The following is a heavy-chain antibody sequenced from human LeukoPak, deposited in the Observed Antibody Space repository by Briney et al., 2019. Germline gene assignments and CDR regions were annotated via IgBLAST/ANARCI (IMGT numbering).Heavy chain of an antibody. CDR3: AKVLSKDTARSGDFDY. J-gene: IGHJ4*02. Sequence: GGSLRLSCAASGFTFSSYSMNWVRQAPGKGLEWVSSISSSSSYIYYADSVKGRFTISRDNAKNSLYLQMNSLRAEDTAVYYCAKVLSKDTARSGDFDYWGQGTLVTVSS. CDR1: GFTFSSYS. D-gene: IGHD5-18*01. CDR2: ISSSSSYI. V-gene: IGHV3-21*01.